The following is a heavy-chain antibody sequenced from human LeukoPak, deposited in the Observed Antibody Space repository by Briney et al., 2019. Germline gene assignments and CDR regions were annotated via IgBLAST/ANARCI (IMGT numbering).Heavy chain of an antibody. CDR3: TSCYFYDSSGYWSSRIYDYYYGMDV. CDR2: IRIKAYGGTT. V-gene: IGHV3-49*04. Sequence: GGSLRLSCTASGFTFGDYAMSWVRQAPGKGLEWVGFIRIKAYGGTTEYAASVKGRFTISRDDSRSIAYLQMHSLKTEDTAVYYCTSCYFYDSSGYWSSRIYDYYYGMDVWGQGTTVTVSS. D-gene: IGHD3-22*01. CDR1: GFTFGDYA. J-gene: IGHJ6*02.